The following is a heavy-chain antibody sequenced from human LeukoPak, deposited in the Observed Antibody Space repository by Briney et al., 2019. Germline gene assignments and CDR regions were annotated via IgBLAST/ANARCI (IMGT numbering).Heavy chain of an antibody. CDR3: ARGGYYGSGNDFRFDP. V-gene: IGHV4-4*07. J-gene: IGHJ5*02. CDR2: IYISGSI. D-gene: IGHD3-10*01. Sequence: SETLSLTCTVSGVSISSYYWSWIRQPAGRGLEWIGHIYISGSINYNPSLKSRVTMSVDTSKNQFSLKLSSVTAADTAVYYCARGGYYGSGNDFRFDPWGQGTLVTVSS. CDR1: GVSISSYY.